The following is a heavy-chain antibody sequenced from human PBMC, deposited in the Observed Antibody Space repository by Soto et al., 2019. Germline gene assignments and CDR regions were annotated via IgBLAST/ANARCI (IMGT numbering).Heavy chain of an antibody. V-gene: IGHV3-23*01. D-gene: IGHD3-22*01. J-gene: IGHJ2*01. CDR2: ISGSGGST. Sequence: EVQLLESGGGLVQPGGSLRLSCAASGFTFSSYAMSWVRQAPGKGLEWVSAISGSGGSTYYADSVKGRFTISRDNSKNTLYLEMNSLRAEDTAVYYCAKCKSAPRRGSGYCALGYFDLWGRGTLVTVS. CDR3: AKCKSAPRRGSGYCALGYFDL. CDR1: GFTFSSYA.